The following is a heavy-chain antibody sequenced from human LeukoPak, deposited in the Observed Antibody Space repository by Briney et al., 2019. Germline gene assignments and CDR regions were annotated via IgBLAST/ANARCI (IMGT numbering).Heavy chain of an antibody. V-gene: IGHV3-48*01. CDR3: ARGGGYGYGGYFDY. CDR1: GFTFSSYW. J-gene: IGHJ4*02. D-gene: IGHD5-18*01. Sequence: GGSLRLSCAASGFTFSSYWMNWVRQAPGKGLEWVSYISSSSSTIYYADSVKGRFTISRDNAKNSLYLQMNSLRAEDTAVYYCARGGGYGYGGYFDYWGQGTLVTVSS. CDR2: ISSSSSTI.